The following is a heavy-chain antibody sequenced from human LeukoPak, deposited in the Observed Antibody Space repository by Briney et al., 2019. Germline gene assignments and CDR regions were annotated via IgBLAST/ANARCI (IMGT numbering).Heavy chain of an antibody. CDR2: IGRSGDGT. Sequence: GGSLRLSCAASGFTFSSFAMSWVRQAPGKGLEWVSTIGRSGDGTYYADSVKGRFTISRDNSKNTLYLQMNSLRAEDTAVCYCATRRPYYFDYWGQGTLVTVSS. CDR3: ATRRPYYFDY. CDR1: GFTFSSFA. J-gene: IGHJ4*02. V-gene: IGHV3-23*01.